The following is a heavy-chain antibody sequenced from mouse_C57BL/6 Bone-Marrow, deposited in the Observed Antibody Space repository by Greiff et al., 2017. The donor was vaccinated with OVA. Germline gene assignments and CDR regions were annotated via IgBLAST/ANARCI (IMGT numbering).Heavy chain of an antibody. CDR1: GFNIKDDY. Sequence: EVQLQQSGAELVRPGASVKLSCTASGFNIKDDYMHWVKQRPEQGLEWLGWIDPENGDTEYASKFQGKATITAYTSSNTAYLQLSSLTSEDTAVYYCTSYGNFDDWGQGTTLTVSS. CDR2: IDPENGDT. V-gene: IGHV14-4*01. D-gene: IGHD2-1*01. J-gene: IGHJ2*01. CDR3: TSYGNFDD.